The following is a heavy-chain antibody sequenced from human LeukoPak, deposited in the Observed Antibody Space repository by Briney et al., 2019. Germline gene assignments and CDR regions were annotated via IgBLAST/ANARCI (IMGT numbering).Heavy chain of an antibody. D-gene: IGHD2-15*01. CDR2: INTNTGNP. CDR1: GYTFTSYA. CDR3: ARVISGCSGGSCYSGDHDAFGI. V-gene: IGHV7-4-1*02. Sequence: ASVKVSCKASGYTFTSYAMNWVRQAPGQGLEWMGWINTNTGNPTYAQGFTGRFVFSLDTSVSTAYLQISSLKAEDTAVYYCARVISGCSGGSCYSGDHDAFGIWGQGTMVTVSS. J-gene: IGHJ3*02.